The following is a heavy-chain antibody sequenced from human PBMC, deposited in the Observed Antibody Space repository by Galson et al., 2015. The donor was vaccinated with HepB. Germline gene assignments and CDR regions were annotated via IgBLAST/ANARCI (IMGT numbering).Heavy chain of an antibody. V-gene: IGHV3-49*03. Sequence: SLRLSCAASGFTFGDYALSWFRQAPGKGLEWVGFIRSRAYGGTTEYAASVKGRFTISRDDSKNIAYLQMSSLKTGDTAVYYCTREGEQWLPKDAFDYWGQGTLVTVSS. CDR3: TREGEQWLPKDAFDY. CDR2: IRSRAYGGTT. CDR1: GFTFGDYA. J-gene: IGHJ4*02. D-gene: IGHD6-19*01.